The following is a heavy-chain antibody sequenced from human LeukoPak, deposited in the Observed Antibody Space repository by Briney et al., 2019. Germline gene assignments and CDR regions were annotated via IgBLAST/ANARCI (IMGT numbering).Heavy chain of an antibody. V-gene: IGHV3-20*04. Sequence: PGGSLRLSCAASGFTFDDYGISWVRQAPGKGLEWVSGINWNGGSTGYADSVKGRFTISRDNAKNSLYLQMNSLRAEDTALYYCARYSTYSSSWYGYYYYYYMDVWGKGTTVTVSS. D-gene: IGHD6-13*01. J-gene: IGHJ6*03. CDR1: GFTFDDYG. CDR2: INWNGGST. CDR3: ARYSTYSSSWYGYYYYYYMDV.